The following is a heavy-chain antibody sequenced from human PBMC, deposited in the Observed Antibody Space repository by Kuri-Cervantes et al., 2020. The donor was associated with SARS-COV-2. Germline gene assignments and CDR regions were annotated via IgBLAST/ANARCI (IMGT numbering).Heavy chain of an antibody. V-gene: IGHV3-23*01. D-gene: IGHD2-2*01. Sequence: GGSLRLSCAASGFTFSSYAMSWVRQAPGKGLEWVSAISGSGGSTYYADPVKGRFTISRDNSKNTLYLQMNSLRAEDTALYYCAKSYRGKYQLLFLGYWGQGTLVTVSS. CDR2: ISGSGGST. CDR1: GFTFSSYA. J-gene: IGHJ4*02. CDR3: AKSYRGKYQLLFLGY.